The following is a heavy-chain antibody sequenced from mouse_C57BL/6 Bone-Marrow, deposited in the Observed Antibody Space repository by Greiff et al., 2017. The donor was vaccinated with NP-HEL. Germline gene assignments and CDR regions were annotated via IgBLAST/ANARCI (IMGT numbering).Heavy chain of an antibody. CDR2: IYPRSGNT. D-gene: IGHD1-1*01. Sequence: VQLKQSGAELARPGASVKLSCKASGYTFTSYGISWVKQRTGQGLEWIGEIYPRSGNTYYNEKFKGKATLTADKSSSTAYMELRSLTSEDSAVYFCARCYYGSSYYFDYWGQGTTLTVSS. CDR1: GYTFTSYG. V-gene: IGHV1-81*01. CDR3: ARCYYGSSYYFDY. J-gene: IGHJ2*01.